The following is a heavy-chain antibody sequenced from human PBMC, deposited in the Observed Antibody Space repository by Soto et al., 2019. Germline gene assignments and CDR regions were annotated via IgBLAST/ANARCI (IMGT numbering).Heavy chain of an antibody. V-gene: IGHV1-2*04. CDR3: ARADSSGWPKGWFDP. J-gene: IGHJ5*02. Sequence: ASVKVSCKASGYTFTGYYMHWVRQEPGQGLEWMGWINPNSGGTNYAQKFQGWVTMTRDTSISTAYMELSRLRSDDTAVYYCARADSSGWPKGWFDPWGQGTLVTVSS. CDR1: GYTFTGYY. D-gene: IGHD6-19*01. CDR2: INPNSGGT.